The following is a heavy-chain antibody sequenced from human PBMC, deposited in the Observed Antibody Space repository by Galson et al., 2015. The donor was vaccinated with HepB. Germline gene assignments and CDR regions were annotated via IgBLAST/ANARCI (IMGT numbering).Heavy chain of an antibody. D-gene: IGHD4-17*01. CDR3: ARDRHGDYAFDL. Sequence: SLRLSCAASEFTVSSSYMTWVRQAPGKGLEWVSIIYSGGRTYNAASVKGRFTISRDISKNTLYLQMNSLRAEDTAVYFCARDRHGDYAFDLWGQGTLVTVSS. CDR1: EFTVSSSY. J-gene: IGHJ4*02. V-gene: IGHV3-53*01. CDR2: IYSGGRT.